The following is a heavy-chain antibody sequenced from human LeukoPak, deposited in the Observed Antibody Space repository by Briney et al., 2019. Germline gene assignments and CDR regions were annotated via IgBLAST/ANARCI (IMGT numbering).Heavy chain of an antibody. CDR3: ARDPSFDP. Sequence: GGSLRLSCAGSGFVFSTYDMGWVRQAPGKGLEWVSSISRAGDRTYYEDSVKGRFTISRDNSRNTMFLQMNSLRAEDTAVYYCARDPSFDPWGQGTLVTVSS. CDR1: GFVFSTYD. V-gene: IGHV3-23*01. CDR2: ISRAGDRT. J-gene: IGHJ5*02.